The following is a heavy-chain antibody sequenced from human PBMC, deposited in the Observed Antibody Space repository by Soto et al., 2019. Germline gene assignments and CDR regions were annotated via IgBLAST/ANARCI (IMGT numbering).Heavy chain of an antibody. J-gene: IGHJ5*02. CDR3: AREAIVVVPAGPINWFDP. CDR1: GGSFSGYY. Sequence: SETLSLTCAVYGGSFSGYYWSWIRQPPGKGLEWIGEINHSGSTNYNPSLKSRVTISVDTSKNQFSLKLSSVTAADTAVYYCAREAIVVVPAGPINWFDPWGQGTLVTVPQ. CDR2: INHSGST. D-gene: IGHD2-2*01. V-gene: IGHV4-34*01.